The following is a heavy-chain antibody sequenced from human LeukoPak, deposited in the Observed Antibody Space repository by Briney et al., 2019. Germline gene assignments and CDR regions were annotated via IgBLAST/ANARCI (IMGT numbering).Heavy chain of an antibody. CDR3: AKDRSIGTYYTFDS. Sequence: GGSLRLSCAASGFTFSNYAMSWVRQAPGKGLEWVSAVSGSGAIAYYTDSVKGRFTISRDNSKNTLYLQMSSLTAKDTAVYYCAKDRSIGTYYTFDSWGQGTLVTVSS. V-gene: IGHV3-23*01. J-gene: IGHJ4*02. CDR2: VSGSGAIA. CDR1: GFTFSNYA. D-gene: IGHD1-26*01.